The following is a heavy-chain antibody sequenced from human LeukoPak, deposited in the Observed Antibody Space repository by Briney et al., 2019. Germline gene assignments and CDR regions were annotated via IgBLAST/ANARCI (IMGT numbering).Heavy chain of an antibody. Sequence: PSETLSLTCTVSGGSISSSSYYWGWIRQPPRKGLEWIGSIYYSGSTYYNPSLKSRVTISVDTSKNQFSLKLSSVTAADTAVYYCAREVRARGYCSGGSCYKVTADAFDIWGQGTMVTVSS. D-gene: IGHD2-15*01. CDR1: GGSISSSSYY. J-gene: IGHJ3*02. CDR3: AREVRARGYCSGGSCYKVTADAFDI. V-gene: IGHV4-39*07. CDR2: IYYSGST.